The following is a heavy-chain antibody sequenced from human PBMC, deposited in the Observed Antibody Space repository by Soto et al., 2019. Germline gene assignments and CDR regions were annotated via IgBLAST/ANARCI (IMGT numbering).Heavy chain of an antibody. D-gene: IGHD3-10*01. CDR2: IHYSGSI. CDR1: GGSISYEYYH. V-gene: IGHV4-30-4*08. J-gene: IGHJ6*04. CDR3: AREDDGGERDYYGLEA. Sequence: PSETLSLTCTVSGGSISYEYYHWTWIRQSPGKGLEWIGYIHYSGSIIYNPSFKSRVTISVDTSKNQFSLQLSSVTAADPAVYFCAREDDGGERDYYGLEAWAKGTPSPFSS.